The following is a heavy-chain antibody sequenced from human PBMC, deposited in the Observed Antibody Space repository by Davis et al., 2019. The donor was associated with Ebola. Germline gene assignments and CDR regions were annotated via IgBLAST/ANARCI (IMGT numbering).Heavy chain of an antibody. CDR1: GFTFNSYG. J-gene: IGHJ4*02. V-gene: IGHV3-23*01. Sequence: PGGSLRLSCAASGFTFNSYGMNWVRQAPGKGLEWVSSTSASGTGTYYADSVKGRFTISRDNSENTLYLQMNSLRAEDTAIYYCAKDRSSNGFDYWGQGTLVTVSS. D-gene: IGHD4-11*01. CDR3: AKDRSSNGFDY. CDR2: TSASGTGT.